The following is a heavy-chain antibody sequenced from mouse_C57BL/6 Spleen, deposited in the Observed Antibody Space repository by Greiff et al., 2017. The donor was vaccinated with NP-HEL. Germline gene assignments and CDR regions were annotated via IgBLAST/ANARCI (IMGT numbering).Heavy chain of an antibody. D-gene: IGHD1-1*01. CDR2: INPSSGYT. CDR1: GYTFTSYW. CDR3: ARNHYGSSSWFAY. Sequence: QVQLQQSGAELAKPGASVKLSCKASGYTFTSYWMHWVKQRPGQGLEWIGYINPSSGYTKYNQKFKDKATLTADKSSSTAYMQLSSLTYEDSAVYYCARNHYGSSSWFAYWGQGTLVTVSA. V-gene: IGHV1-7*01. J-gene: IGHJ3*01.